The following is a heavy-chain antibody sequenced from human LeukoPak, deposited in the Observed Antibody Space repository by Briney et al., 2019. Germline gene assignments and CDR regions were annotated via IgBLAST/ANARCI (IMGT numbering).Heavy chain of an antibody. V-gene: IGHV1-24*01. CDR1: GNSLSELS. D-gene: IGHD3-3*01. J-gene: IGHJ4*02. CDR2: FHPEEAKM. Sequence: GASVTVSCKVSGNSLSELSIQWVRQAPGKGLECIGGFHPEEAKMVYSQNFQGRVTMTEDTSTQTAYMELSGLTSDDTAVYYCATRSGDFWSGFVNWGQGTLVAVSS. CDR3: ATRSGDFWSGFVN.